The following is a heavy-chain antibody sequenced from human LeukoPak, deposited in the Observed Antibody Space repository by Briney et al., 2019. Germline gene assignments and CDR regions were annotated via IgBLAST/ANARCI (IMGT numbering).Heavy chain of an antibody. CDR1: GLTFSQSW. D-gene: IGHD1-14*01. CDR3: TRGITTSDY. CDR2: IKPDGRER. J-gene: IGHJ4*02. Sequence: GGSLRLSCAASGLTFSQSWMSWVRQTRGKGLEWVAGIKPDGRERYYVGPVKGRFTISRENANNSLYLQMNSLRVEDTAVYYCTRGITTSDYWGQGTLVTVSS. V-gene: IGHV3-7*01.